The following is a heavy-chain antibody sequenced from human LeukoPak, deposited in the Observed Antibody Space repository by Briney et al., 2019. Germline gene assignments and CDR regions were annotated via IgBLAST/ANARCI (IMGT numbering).Heavy chain of an antibody. D-gene: IGHD2-2*01. CDR3: ARLQEDIVVVPAAIPYNWFDP. CDR2: IYPGDSDT. CDR1: GYIFAAYW. J-gene: IGHJ5*02. Sequence: GESLKISCKGSGYIFAAYWVGWVRQMPGKGLEWMGSIYPGDSDTRYSPYFQGQVTISVDRSINTAYLQWNSLKASDTAIYYCARLQEDIVVVPAAIPYNWFDPWGRGSLVTVSS. V-gene: IGHV5-51*01.